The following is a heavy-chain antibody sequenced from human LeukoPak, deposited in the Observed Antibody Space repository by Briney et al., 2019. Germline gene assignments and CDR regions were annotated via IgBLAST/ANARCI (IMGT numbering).Heavy chain of an antibody. D-gene: IGHD2-2*01. CDR1: GLTVSSNY. Sequence: GGSLRLSCAASGLTVSSNYMSWVRQAPGKGLEWVSVIYSGGSTYYADSVKGRFTISRDNSKNTMYLQMNSLRAEDTAVYYCALGAGYQLLPGYYYYMDVWGKGTTVTVSS. CDR2: IYSGGST. CDR3: ALGAGYQLLPGYYYYMDV. J-gene: IGHJ6*03. V-gene: IGHV3-53*01.